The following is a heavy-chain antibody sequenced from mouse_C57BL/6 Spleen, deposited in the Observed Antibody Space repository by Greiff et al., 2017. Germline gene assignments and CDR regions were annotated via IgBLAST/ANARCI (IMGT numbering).Heavy chain of an antibody. CDR1: GYTFTDYE. CDR2: IDPETGGT. J-gene: IGHJ1*03. V-gene: IGHV1-15*01. Sequence: QVQLKESGAELVRPGASVTLSCKASGYTFTDYEMHWVKQTPVHGLEWIGAIDPETGGTAYNQKFKGKAILTADKSSSTAYMELRSLTSEDSAVYDCTREEAYDGCLWYFDVWGTGTTVTVSS. D-gene: IGHD2-12*01. CDR3: TREEAYDGCLWYFDV.